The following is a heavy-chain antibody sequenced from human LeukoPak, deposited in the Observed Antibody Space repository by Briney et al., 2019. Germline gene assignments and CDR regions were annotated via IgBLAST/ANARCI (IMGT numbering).Heavy chain of an antibody. CDR2: ISWNSGSI. D-gene: IGHD1-26*01. Sequence: PGGSLRLSCAASGFTFCDYPMHCVPQAPGKGLERCSGISWNSGSIGYADSVKGRFTISRDNAKNSLYLQMNSLRAEDTALYYCAKDIGGSLRAFDYWGQGTLVTVSS. CDR3: AKDIGGSLRAFDY. CDR1: GFTFCDYP. J-gene: IGHJ4*02. V-gene: IGHV3-9*01.